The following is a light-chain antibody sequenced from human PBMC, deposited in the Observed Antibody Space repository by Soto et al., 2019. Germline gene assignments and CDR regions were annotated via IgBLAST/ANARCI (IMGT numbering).Light chain of an antibody. CDR2: EVS. CDR1: SSDVGGYNY. V-gene: IGLV2-14*01. Sequence: QSALTQPASVSGSPGQSITISCTGTSSDVGGYNYVSWFQQHPGKAPKLLIYEVSNRPSGVSNRFSGSKSGNTASLTISGLQAEDEADYYCTSYTKSSPLVFGTGTQLTVL. CDR3: TSYTKSSPLV. J-gene: IGLJ1*01.